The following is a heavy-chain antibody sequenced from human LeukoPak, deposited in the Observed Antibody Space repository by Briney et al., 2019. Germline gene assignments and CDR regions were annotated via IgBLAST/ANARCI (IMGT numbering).Heavy chain of an antibody. CDR1: GFTFSSYA. D-gene: IGHD2-2*01. V-gene: IGHV3-23*01. Sequence: GGSLRLSCAASGFTFSSYAMSWVRLAPGKGPFWDSSFRGSGDSTSYADSVKGRFTISRDNSKNTLFLQMNSLRDEDTAVYYCAKRYCTTTSCSFFDYWGQGTLVTVS. J-gene: IGHJ4*02. CDR3: AKRYCTTTSCSFFDY. CDR2: FRGSGDST.